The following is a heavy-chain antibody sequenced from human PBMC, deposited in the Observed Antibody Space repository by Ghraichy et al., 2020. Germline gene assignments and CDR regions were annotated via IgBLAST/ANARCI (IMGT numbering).Heavy chain of an antibody. CDR3: AKARKRGYCSGGSCQRILSCDY. D-gene: IGHD2-15*01. CDR1: GFTFSSYA. V-gene: IGHV3-23*01. J-gene: IGHJ4*02. Sequence: GGSLRLSCAASGFTFSSYAMSWVRQAPGKGLEWVSAISGSGGSTYYADSVKGRFTISRDNSKNTLYLQMNSLRAEDTAVYYCAKARKRGYCSGGSCQRILSCDYWGQGTLVTVSS. CDR2: ISGSGGST.